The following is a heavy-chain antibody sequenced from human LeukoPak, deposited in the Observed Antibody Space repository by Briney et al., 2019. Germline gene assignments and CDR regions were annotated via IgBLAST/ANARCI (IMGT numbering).Heavy chain of an antibody. Sequence: SETLSLTCTVSGGSISSYYWSWIRQSAGKGLEWIGRIYTSGSTNYNPSLKNRVTMSVDTSKNQFSLKLSSVTAADTAVYYCARDLGSYYGSGSYYNYFDYWGQGTLVTVSS. D-gene: IGHD3-10*01. J-gene: IGHJ4*02. CDR1: GGSISSYY. CDR3: ARDLGSYYGSGSYYNYFDY. V-gene: IGHV4-4*07. CDR2: IYTSGST.